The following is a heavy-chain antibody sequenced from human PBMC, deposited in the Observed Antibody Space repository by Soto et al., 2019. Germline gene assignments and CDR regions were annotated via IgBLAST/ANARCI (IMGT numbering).Heavy chain of an antibody. CDR2: FKSKTDGGTT. CDR3: TTAPDY. CDR1: GFTFTNAW. Sequence: EVQLVESGGGLVKPGGSLRLSCAASGFTFTNAWMTWVRQAPGKGLEWVGRFKSKTDGGTTDYAAPVKGRFTISGDDSKNTLYLPMNSLKTEDTAVYYCTTAPDYWGQGTLVTVSS. V-gene: IGHV3-15*01. J-gene: IGHJ4*02.